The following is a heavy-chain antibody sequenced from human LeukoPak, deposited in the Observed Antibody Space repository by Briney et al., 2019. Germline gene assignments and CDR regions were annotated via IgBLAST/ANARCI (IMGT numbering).Heavy chain of an antibody. CDR1: GFTVSSNY. V-gene: IGHV3-21*01. D-gene: IGHD4-17*01. Sequence: GGSLRLSCAASGFTVSSNYMSWVRQAPGKGLEWVAYISYSSSFIYYADSVKGRFIITRDSAENSLFLQMNSLRAEDTAVYYCARDQGTYTDYDVDYWGQGTLVTVSS. CDR2: ISYSSSFI. CDR3: ARDQGTYTDYDVDY. J-gene: IGHJ4*02.